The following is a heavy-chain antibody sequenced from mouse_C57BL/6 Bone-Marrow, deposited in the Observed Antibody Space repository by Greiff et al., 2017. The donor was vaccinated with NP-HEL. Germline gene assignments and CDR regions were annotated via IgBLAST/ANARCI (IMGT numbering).Heavy chain of an antibody. CDR2: IYPGSGST. V-gene: IGHV1-55*01. J-gene: IGHJ3*01. Sequence: QVQLQQPGAELVKPGASVKMSCKASGYTFTSYWITWVKQRPGQGLEWIGDIYPGSGSTNYNEKFKSKATLTVDTSSSTAYMQLSSLTSEDSAVYYCARRGWANGYGGFAYWGQGTLVTVSA. D-gene: IGHD2-2*01. CDR1: GYTFTSYW. CDR3: ARRGWANGYGGFAY.